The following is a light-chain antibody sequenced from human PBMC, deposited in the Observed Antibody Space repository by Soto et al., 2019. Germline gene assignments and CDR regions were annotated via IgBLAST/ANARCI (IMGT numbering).Light chain of an antibody. CDR3: QTWDTGLRV. CDR1: SGHSGHA. V-gene: IGLV4-69*01. J-gene: IGLJ3*02. Sequence: QLVLTQSPSASASLGASVKLTCTLNSGHSGHAIAWHQQQPEKGPRYLMKVNSDGSHSKGDGIPDRFSGSSSGAERYLTISSLQSEDEADYYCQTWDTGLRVFGGGTKVTVL. CDR2: VNSDGSH.